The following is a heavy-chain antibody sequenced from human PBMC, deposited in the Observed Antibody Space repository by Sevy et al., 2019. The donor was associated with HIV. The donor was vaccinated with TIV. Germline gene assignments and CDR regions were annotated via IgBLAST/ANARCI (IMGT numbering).Heavy chain of an antibody. Sequence: GGSLRLSCAASGFSVSNSYMSWVRQAPGKGLQWVSVIYSGDSTYYTDSVKGRLTSSRDNSKNTLYLQMNSLRAEDTAVYYCARLSVYYYDSSGYYTTGHAFDIWGQGTMVTVSS. D-gene: IGHD3-22*01. CDR2: IYSGDST. V-gene: IGHV3-53*01. J-gene: IGHJ3*02. CDR1: GFSVSNSY. CDR3: ARLSVYYYDSSGYYTTGHAFDI.